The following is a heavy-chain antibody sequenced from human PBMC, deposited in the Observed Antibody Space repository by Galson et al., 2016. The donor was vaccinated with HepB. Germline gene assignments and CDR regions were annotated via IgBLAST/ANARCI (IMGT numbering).Heavy chain of an antibody. CDR2: IWYDGSNK. CDR1: GFSVNTYA. Sequence: SLRLSCAASGFSVNTYAVNWVRQAPGKGLDWVAVIWYDGSNKYYADSVKGRFTISRDNSKNTLYLQMNSLRAEDTAVYYCARERGIAAAATLDYWGQGTLVTVSS. J-gene: IGHJ4*02. D-gene: IGHD6-13*01. CDR3: ARERGIAAAATLDY. V-gene: IGHV3-33*08.